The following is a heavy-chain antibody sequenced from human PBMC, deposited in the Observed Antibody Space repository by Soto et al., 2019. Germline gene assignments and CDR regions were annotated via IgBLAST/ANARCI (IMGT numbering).Heavy chain of an antibody. V-gene: IGHV1-69*04. D-gene: IGHD2-2*01. J-gene: IGHJ6*03. CDR3: ARDGTDDCSSTSCKQGGNYYYYYMDV. CDR2: IIPILGIA. Sequence: ASVKVSCKASGGTFSSYTISWVRQAPGQVLEWMGRIIPILGIANYAQKFQGRVTITADKSTSTAYMELSSLRSEDTAVYYCARDGTDDCSSTSCKQGGNYYYYYMDVWGKGTTVTVSS. CDR1: GGTFSSYT.